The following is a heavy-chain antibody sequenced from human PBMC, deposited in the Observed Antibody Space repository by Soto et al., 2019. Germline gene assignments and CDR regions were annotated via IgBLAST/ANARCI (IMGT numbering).Heavy chain of an antibody. V-gene: IGHV4-59*01. CDR2: IFHTGVT. J-gene: IGHJ3*01. CDR1: GASISTYY. Sequence: QVQLQESGPGLVKPSETLSLICTVSGASISTYYWTWIRQTPGKRLEWVGDIFHTGVTTYNPSLKSRVTTTVDTSKKQISRKLSSVTATDTAVYYRAGAQPTFDVWGQGKMVTVSS. CDR3: AGAQPTFDV.